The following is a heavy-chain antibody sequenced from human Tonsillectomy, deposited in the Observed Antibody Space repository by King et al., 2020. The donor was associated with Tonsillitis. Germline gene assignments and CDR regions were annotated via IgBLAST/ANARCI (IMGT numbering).Heavy chain of an antibody. CDR1: GFTFSSYT. D-gene: IGHD6-19*01. CDR2: ISYDGSNK. Sequence: QLVQSGGGVVQPGRSLRLSCAASGFTFSSYTMHWVRQAPGKGLEWVAVISYDGSNKYYADSVKGRFTISRDNSKNTLYLQMNSLRVEDTAVYYCARRTNSLNIAVAGLFDYWGQGTLVTVSS. CDR3: ARRTNSLNIAVAGLFDY. J-gene: IGHJ4*02. V-gene: IGHV3-30-3*01.